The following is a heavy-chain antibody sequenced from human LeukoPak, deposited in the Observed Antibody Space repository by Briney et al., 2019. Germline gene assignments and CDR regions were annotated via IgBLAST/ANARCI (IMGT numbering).Heavy chain of an antibody. CDR1: GFTFSSYG. CDR3: ARDDGVSFDY. V-gene: IGHV3-30*03. Sequence: GRSLRLSCAASGFTFSSYGMHWVRQAPGKGLEWVAVISYDGSNQYYADSVKGRFTISRDNSKNTLYLQMNSLRAEDTAVYYCARDDGVSFDYWGQGTLVTVSS. J-gene: IGHJ4*02. CDR2: ISYDGSNQ. D-gene: IGHD3-10*01.